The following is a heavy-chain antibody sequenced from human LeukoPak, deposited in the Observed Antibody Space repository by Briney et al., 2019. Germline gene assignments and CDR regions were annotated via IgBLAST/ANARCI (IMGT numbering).Heavy chain of an antibody. Sequence: SQTLSLTCTVSGGSISSGGYYWSWIRQHPGKGLEWIGYIYYSGSTYYNPSLRSRVTISVDTSKNQFSLKLSSVTAADTAVYYCARWGVSTDYGEHDDFDYWGQGTLVTVSS. J-gene: IGHJ4*02. CDR3: ARWGVSTDYGEHDDFDY. CDR1: GGSISSGGYY. D-gene: IGHD4-17*01. V-gene: IGHV4-31*03. CDR2: IYYSGST.